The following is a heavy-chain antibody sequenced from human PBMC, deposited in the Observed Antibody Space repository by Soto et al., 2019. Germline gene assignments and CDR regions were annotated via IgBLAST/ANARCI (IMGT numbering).Heavy chain of an antibody. CDR1: GFSFSIYG. CDR2: ISYDGSER. V-gene: IGHV3-30*18. J-gene: IGHJ6*02. CDR3: AKDAVSGSRRVPFNYDGMDV. Sequence: QVQLVESGGGVVQPGRSLRLSCAASGFSFSIYGMHWVRQAPGKGLQWVAAISYDGSERYYADSVKGRFTISRDNSNNTLYLQMNSLRAEDTAVYYCAKDAVSGSRRVPFNYDGMDVWGQGTTVTGSS. D-gene: IGHD3-10*01.